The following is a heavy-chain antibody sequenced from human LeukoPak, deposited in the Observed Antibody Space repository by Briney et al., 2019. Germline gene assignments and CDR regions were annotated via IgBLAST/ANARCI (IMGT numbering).Heavy chain of an antibody. Sequence: PSETLSLTCTVSGGSISSNSYYWGWIRQPPGKGLEWIGSIYHSGSTYYNPSLKSRVTISVDTSKNQFSLKLSSVTAADTAVYYCARDISLGSGWHDYWGQGTLVTVSS. CDR1: GGSISSNSYY. J-gene: IGHJ4*02. V-gene: IGHV4-39*07. D-gene: IGHD6-19*01. CDR2: IYHSGST. CDR3: ARDISLGSGWHDY.